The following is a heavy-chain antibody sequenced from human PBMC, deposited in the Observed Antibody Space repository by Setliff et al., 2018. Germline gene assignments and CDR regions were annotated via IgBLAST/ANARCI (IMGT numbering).Heavy chain of an antibody. Sequence: SETLSLTCTVSGGSISNNYWNLIRQPPGKGLQWIGYICYSGNTNYNPSLKSRVTMSIDTSKNQFSLKLNSVTAADMAVYYCAREQWLDPPGYYYMDVWAKGTTVTVSS. J-gene: IGHJ6*03. D-gene: IGHD6-19*01. CDR2: ICYSGNT. CDR3: AREQWLDPPGYYYMDV. V-gene: IGHV4-59*12. CDR1: GGSISNNY.